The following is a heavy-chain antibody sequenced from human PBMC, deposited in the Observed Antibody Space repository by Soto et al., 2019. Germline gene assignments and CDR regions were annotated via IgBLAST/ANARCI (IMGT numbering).Heavy chain of an antibody. J-gene: IGHJ4*02. CDR3: AKDTTMIKPAQGYYFDY. CDR1: GFTFSSYA. CDR2: ISGSGGST. V-gene: IGHV3-23*01. D-gene: IGHD3-22*01. Sequence: HGGSLRLSCAASGFTFSSYAMSWVRQAPGKGLEWVSAISGSGGSTYYADSVKGRFTISRDNSKNALYLQMNSLRAEDTAVYYCAKDTTMIKPAQGYYFDYWGQGTLVTVSS.